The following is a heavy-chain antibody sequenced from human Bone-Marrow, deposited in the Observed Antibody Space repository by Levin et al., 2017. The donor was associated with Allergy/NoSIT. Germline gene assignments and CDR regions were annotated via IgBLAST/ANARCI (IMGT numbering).Heavy chain of an antibody. CDR1: GGSISSSSYY. CDR2: IYYSGST. J-gene: IGHJ5*02. V-gene: IGHV4-39*01. Sequence: SETLSLTCTVSGGSISSSSYYWGWIRQPPGTGLEWIGSIYYSGSTYYNPSLKSRVTISVDTSKNQFSLKLSSVTAADTAVYYCARHSGGYESVYWFDPWGQGTLVTVSS. CDR3: ARHSGGYESVYWFDP. D-gene: IGHD5-12*01.